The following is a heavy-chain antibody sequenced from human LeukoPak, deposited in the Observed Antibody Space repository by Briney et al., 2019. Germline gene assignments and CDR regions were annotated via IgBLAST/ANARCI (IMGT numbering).Heavy chain of an antibody. Sequence: PSETLSLTCAVYGGSFSGYYWSWIRQPPGKGLEWIGEINHSGSTNYNPSIKSRVTISVDTSKNKFSLKLSSVTAAETAVYYCARVGGGNGYYFDYWGQGTLVTVSS. CDR1: GGSFSGYY. CDR3: ARVGGGNGYYFDY. J-gene: IGHJ4*02. CDR2: INHSGST. V-gene: IGHV4-34*01. D-gene: IGHD4-23*01.